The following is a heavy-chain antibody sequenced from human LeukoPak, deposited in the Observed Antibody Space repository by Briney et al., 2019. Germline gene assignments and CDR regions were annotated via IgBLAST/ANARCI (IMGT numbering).Heavy chain of an antibody. CDR1: GYTFTSFR. D-gene: IGHD3-10*01. J-gene: IGHJ4*02. CDR2: ISGYSGNT. Sequence: GASVQVSCKASGYTFTSFRITWVRQAPGQGLEWMGWISGYSGNTNYAQKFRDRITMTTDTSTNTAYMELRSLRSDDTAVYYCAREYAVRGVYFDYWGQGALVTVSS. CDR3: AREYAVRGVYFDY. V-gene: IGHV1-18*04.